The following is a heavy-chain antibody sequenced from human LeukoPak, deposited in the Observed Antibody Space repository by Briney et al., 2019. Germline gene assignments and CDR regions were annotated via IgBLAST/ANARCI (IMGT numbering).Heavy chain of an antibody. CDR3: AKELTRPNRPVAGLNY. CDR1: GFTFSAYG. CDR2: ISYDGSNK. Sequence: QSGGSLRLSCAASGFTFSAYGMHWVRQAPGKGLEWVAIISYDGSNKYYPDSVKGRFTISRDDSKSTLYLQMNSLRTEDTAVYYCAKELTRPNRPVAGLNYWGQGTLVTVSS. J-gene: IGHJ4*02. D-gene: IGHD6-19*01. V-gene: IGHV3-30*18.